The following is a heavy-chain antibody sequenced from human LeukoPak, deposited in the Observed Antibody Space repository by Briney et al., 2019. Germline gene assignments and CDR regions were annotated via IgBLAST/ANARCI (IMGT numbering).Heavy chain of an antibody. J-gene: IGHJ4*02. V-gene: IGHV3-30*02. D-gene: IGHD3-22*01. CDR3: AKQDYASSGYQFDY. CDR1: GFTFSSYG. Sequence: GGSLRLSCAASGFTFSSYGVHWVRQAPGKGLEWVAFIRYDGSNKYYADSVKGRFTISRDNSKNTLSLQMNSLRAEDTAVFYCAKQDYASSGYQFDYWGQGTLVTVSS. CDR2: IRYDGSNK.